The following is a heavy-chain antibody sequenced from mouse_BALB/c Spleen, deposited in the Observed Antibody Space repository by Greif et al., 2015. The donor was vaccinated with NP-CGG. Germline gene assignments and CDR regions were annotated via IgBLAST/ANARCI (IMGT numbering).Heavy chain of an antibody. CDR3: ARGLFITTVWAMDY. D-gene: IGHD1-1*01. CDR1: GFTFTDYY. J-gene: IGHJ4*01. CDR2: IRNKANGYTT. V-gene: IGHV7-3*02. Sequence: EVKLQESGGGLVQPGGSLRLSCATSGFTFTDYYMSWVRQPPGKALEWLGFIRNKANGYTTEYSASVKGRFTISRDNSRSILYLQMNALRAEDSATYYCARGLFITTVWAMDYWGQGTSVTVSS.